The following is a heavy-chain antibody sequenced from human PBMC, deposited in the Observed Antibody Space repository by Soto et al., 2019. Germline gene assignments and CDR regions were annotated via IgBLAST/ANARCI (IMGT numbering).Heavy chain of an antibody. J-gene: IGHJ4*02. D-gene: IGHD3-10*01. CDR3: GRTYTGD. CDR1: GFSLRDHA. V-gene: IGHV3-23*01. CDR2: ISGSEDRT. Sequence: LQSGGGVVQPGESLRLSCAASGFSLRDHALSWVRQAAGGGLEWVSGISGSEDRTNYADFVRGRFIISKDRAKNTLYLDMSGLRVDDTAVYFCGRTYTGDWGQGTLVTVSS.